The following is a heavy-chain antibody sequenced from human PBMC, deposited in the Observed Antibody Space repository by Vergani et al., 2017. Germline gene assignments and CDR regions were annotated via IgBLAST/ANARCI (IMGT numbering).Heavy chain of an antibody. J-gene: IGHJ3*02. V-gene: IGHV3-23*01. CDR3: AKVGRSEVAGTFGAFDI. CDR2: LSASDRRT. Sequence: EVQLLESGGDLVQPGGSLRLSCAASGFTFIMHAMSWVRQAPGKGLEWVSTLSASDRRTHYADSVKGRFTISRDISKNTLFLHMNSLRPEDTAVYYCAKVGRSEVAGTFGAFDILGQGTIVTVSS. D-gene: IGHD6-19*01. CDR1: GFTFIMHA.